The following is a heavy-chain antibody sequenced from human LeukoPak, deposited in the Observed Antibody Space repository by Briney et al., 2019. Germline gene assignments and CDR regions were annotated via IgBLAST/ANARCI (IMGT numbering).Heavy chain of an antibody. Sequence: SETLSLTCTGSGGSISSYYWNWIRQPAGKGLEWIGRIYTSGSTNYNPSLKSRVTMSVDTSKNQFSLKLSSETAADTAVYYCARARYYYDSSGSHFDYWGQGTLVTVSS. CDR2: IYTSGST. J-gene: IGHJ4*02. CDR1: GGSISSYY. CDR3: ARARYYYDSSGSHFDY. V-gene: IGHV4-4*07. D-gene: IGHD3-22*01.